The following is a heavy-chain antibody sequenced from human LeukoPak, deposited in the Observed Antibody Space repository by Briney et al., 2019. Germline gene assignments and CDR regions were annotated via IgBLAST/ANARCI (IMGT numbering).Heavy chain of an antibody. CDR1: GFSFRSHA. V-gene: IGHV3-23*01. CDR2: IDGSGANT. D-gene: IGHD3-3*01. J-gene: IGHJ6*02. CDR3: AKDTPNYDFWSGDLVYYYYGMDV. Sequence: GGSLRLSCVGSGFSFRSHAMSWIRQAPGKGLEWVSGIDGSGANTHYADSVKGRFTISRDNSKNTLYLQMNSLRAEDTAVYYCAKDTPNYDFWSGDLVYYYYGMDVWGQGTTVTVSS.